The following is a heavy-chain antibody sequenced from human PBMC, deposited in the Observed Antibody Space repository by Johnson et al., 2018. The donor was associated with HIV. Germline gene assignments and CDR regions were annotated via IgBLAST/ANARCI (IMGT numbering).Heavy chain of an antibody. J-gene: IGHJ3*02. CDR3: ARVGYCSGGSCFSGAFDI. CDR1: RFTFSTYE. CDR2: ISSNGGST. Sequence: VQLVESGGGVVQPGRSLRLSCAASRFTFSTYEMNWVRQAPGKGLEWVSYISSNGGSTYYANSVKGRFTISRDSSKNSLYLQMNSLRAEDTAVYYCARVGYCSGGSCFSGAFDIWGQGTTVTVSS. V-gene: IGHV3-48*03. D-gene: IGHD2-15*01.